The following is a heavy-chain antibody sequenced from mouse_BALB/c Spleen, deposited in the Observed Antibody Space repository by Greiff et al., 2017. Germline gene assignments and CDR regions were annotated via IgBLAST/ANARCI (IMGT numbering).Heavy chain of an antibody. Sequence: VQLQQSGAELMKPGASVKISCKATGYTFSSYWIEWVKQRPGHGLEWIGEILPGSGSTNYNEKFKGKATFTADTSSNTAYMQLSSLTSEDSAVYYCARGGITTVAMDYWGQGTSVTVSS. D-gene: IGHD1-1*01. CDR2: ILPGSGST. CDR1: GYTFSSYW. CDR3: ARGGITTVAMDY. V-gene: IGHV1-9*01. J-gene: IGHJ4*01.